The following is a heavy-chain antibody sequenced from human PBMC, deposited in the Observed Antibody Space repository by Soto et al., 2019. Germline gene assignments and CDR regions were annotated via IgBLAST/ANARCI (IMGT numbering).Heavy chain of an antibody. V-gene: IGHV2-5*02. CDR3: AHRRDGWFDP. Sequence: SGPTLVNPTQTLTLTCTFSGFSLSTSGVSVGWIRQPPGKALEWLALIYWDNDKRYSPSLKTRLTITKDTSKNQVVLTVTNMYPVDTATYYCAHRRDGWFDPWGQGALVTVSS. CDR2: IYWDNDK. J-gene: IGHJ5*02. CDR1: GFSLSTSGVS.